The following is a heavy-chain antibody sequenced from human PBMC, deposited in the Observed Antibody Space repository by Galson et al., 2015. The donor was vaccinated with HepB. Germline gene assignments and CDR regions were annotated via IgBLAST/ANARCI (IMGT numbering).Heavy chain of an antibody. J-gene: IGHJ4*02. Sequence: SLRLSCAASGFTFSSYAMSWVRQAPGKGLEWVSAISGSGGSTYYADSVKGRFINSRDNSKNKLYLQMNSLRAEDTAVYYCAHRRLGSDYSYFDYWGQGTLVTVSS. D-gene: IGHD4-17*01. V-gene: IGHV3-23*01. CDR3: AHRRLGSDYSYFDY. CDR2: ISGSGGST. CDR1: GFTFSSYA.